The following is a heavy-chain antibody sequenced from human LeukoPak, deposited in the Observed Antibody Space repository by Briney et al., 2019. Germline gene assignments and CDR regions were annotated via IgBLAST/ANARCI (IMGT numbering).Heavy chain of an antibody. V-gene: IGHV3-30-3*01. CDR3: AKAETMIQRGYFDY. CDR2: VSYDGSNK. D-gene: IGHD1-1*01. CDR1: GFTFSSYA. Sequence: PGRSLRLSCAASGFTFSSYAMHWVRQAPGKGLEWVAVVSYDGSNKYYADSVKGRFTISRDNSKNTLSLQMSSLRAEDTAVYYCAKAETMIQRGYFDYWGQGTLVTVSS. J-gene: IGHJ4*02.